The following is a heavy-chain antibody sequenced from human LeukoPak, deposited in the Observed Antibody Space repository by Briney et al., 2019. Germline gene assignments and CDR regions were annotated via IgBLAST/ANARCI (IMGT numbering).Heavy chain of an antibody. CDR3: ARDLEGCSSTSCYTGGFDY. V-gene: IGHV4-30-2*01. CDR1: GGSISSGGYY. D-gene: IGHD2-2*02. J-gene: IGHJ4*02. CDR2: IYHSGST. Sequence: PSETLSLTCTVSGGSISSGGYYWSWIRQPPGKGLELLGYIYHSGSTYYNPSLKSRVTISVARSKNQFSLKLSSVTAADTAVYYCARDLEGCSSTSCYTGGFDYWGQGTLVTVSS.